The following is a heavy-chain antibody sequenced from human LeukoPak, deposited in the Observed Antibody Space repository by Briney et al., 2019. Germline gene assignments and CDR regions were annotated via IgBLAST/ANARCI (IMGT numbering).Heavy chain of an antibody. V-gene: IGHV4-4*07. J-gene: IGHJ4*02. CDR3: ARSSEGYYDFCSGYYTEYYFDY. D-gene: IGHD3-3*01. CDR1: GHSISSYY. Sequence: SETLSLTCTVSGHSISSYYWSWIRQPAGKGLVCIWRIYTSGSTNYNPFLKSRVTMSVNPSKNQFSLKLRPVTAADKAVYYCARSSEGYYDFCSGYYTEYYFDYWGQGTLVTVSS. CDR2: IYTSGST.